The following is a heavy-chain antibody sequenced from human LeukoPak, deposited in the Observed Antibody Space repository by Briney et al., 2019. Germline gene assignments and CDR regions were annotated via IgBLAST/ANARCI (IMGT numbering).Heavy chain of an antibody. V-gene: IGHV4-39*01. Sequence: SETLSLTCTVSGGSISTSTTYYWGWIRQPPGKGLEWIGSIYYSGGTYYSPSLKSRVTISVDTSKNQFSLRLSSVTAADTAVYYCARTHPSGSYSSVGGFDYWGQGTLVTVSS. CDR2: IYYSGGT. D-gene: IGHD1-26*01. CDR1: GGSISTSTTYY. J-gene: IGHJ4*02. CDR3: ARTHPSGSYSSVGGFDY.